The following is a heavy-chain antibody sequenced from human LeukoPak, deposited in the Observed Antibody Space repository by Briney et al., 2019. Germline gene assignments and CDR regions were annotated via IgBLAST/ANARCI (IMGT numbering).Heavy chain of an antibody. CDR1: GGSVSSGSYY. Sequence: SETLSLTCTVSGGSVSSGSYYWSWIRQPPGKGLEWIGYIYYSGSTNYNPSLKSRVTISVDTSKNQFSLKLSSVTAADTAVYYCARAASGGGFDYWGQGTLITVSS. V-gene: IGHV4-61*01. CDR2: IYYSGST. J-gene: IGHJ4*02. D-gene: IGHD2-15*01. CDR3: ARAASGGGFDY.